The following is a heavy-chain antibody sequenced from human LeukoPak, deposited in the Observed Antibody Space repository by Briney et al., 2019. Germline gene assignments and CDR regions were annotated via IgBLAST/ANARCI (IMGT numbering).Heavy chain of an antibody. Sequence: GGSLRLSCAASGFTFSSHGMNWVRQAPGKGLEWVSGISPSGGITYYTDSVKGRFTISRDNSKNTLYLQMNSLRAEDTAVYYCAKDPRGSYPYYFDYWGQGTLVTVSS. V-gene: IGHV3-23*01. D-gene: IGHD1-26*01. CDR2: ISPSGGIT. CDR3: AKDPRGSYPYYFDY. J-gene: IGHJ4*02. CDR1: GFTFSSHG.